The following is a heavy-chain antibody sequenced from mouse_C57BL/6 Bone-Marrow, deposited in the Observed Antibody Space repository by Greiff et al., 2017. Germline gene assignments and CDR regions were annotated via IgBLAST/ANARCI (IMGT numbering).Heavy chain of an antibody. CDR1: GYAFTNYL. J-gene: IGHJ3*01. V-gene: IGHV1-54*01. CDR2: INPGSGGT. CDR3: ARSGLYDGYYGFAY. Sequence: VQLQQSGAELVRPGTSVKVSCKASGYAFTNYLLEWVKQRPGQGLEWIGVINPGSGGTNYNEKFKSKATLTVDTSSSTAYMQLSSLTSEDSAVYYCARSGLYDGYYGFAYWGQGTLVTVSA. D-gene: IGHD2-3*01.